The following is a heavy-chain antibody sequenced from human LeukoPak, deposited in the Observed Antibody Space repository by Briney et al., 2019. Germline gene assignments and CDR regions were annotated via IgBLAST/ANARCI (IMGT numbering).Heavy chain of an antibody. J-gene: IGHJ4*02. CDR2: ISWNSGSI. V-gene: IGHV3-9*01. Sequence: PGRSLRLSCAASGFTFDDYAMHWVRQAPGKGLEWVSGISWNSGSIGYADSVKGRFTISRDNAKNSLCLQMNSLRAEDAALYYCAKSTGLAVAGTPFDYWGQGTLVTVSS. D-gene: IGHD6-19*01. CDR3: AKSTGLAVAGTPFDY. CDR1: GFTFDDYA.